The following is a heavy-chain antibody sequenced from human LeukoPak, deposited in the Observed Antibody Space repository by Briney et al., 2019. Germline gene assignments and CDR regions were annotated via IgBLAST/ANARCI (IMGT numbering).Heavy chain of an antibody. CDR2: IIPILGIA. Sequence: SVKVSCKASGGTFSSYAISWVRQAPGQGLEWMGRIIPILGIANYAQKFQGRVTITADKSTSTAYMELSSLGSEDTAVYYCARDLEWELPGYYFDYWGQGTLVTVSS. V-gene: IGHV1-69*04. J-gene: IGHJ4*02. CDR1: GGTFSSYA. CDR3: ARDLEWELPGYYFDY. D-gene: IGHD1-26*01.